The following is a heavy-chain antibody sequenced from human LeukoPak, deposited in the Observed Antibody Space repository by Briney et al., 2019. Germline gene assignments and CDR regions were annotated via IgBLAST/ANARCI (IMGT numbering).Heavy chain of an antibody. D-gene: IGHD6-13*01. CDR2: IYSGGST. V-gene: IGHV3-66*01. CDR3: ARGGLRQQLVRGDHFDD. CDR1: GFTVSSNY. J-gene: IGHJ4*02. Sequence: GGSLRLSCAASGFTVSSNYMSWVRQAPGKGLEWVSVIYSGGSTYYADSVKGRFSISRDNSKNTLYLQMNSLRDEDTAVYYCARGGLRQQLVRGDHFDDWGQGTLATVSS.